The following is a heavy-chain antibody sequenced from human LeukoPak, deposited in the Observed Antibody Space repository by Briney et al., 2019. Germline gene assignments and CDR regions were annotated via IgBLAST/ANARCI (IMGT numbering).Heavy chain of an antibody. V-gene: IGHV3-23*01. Sequence: GGSLRLSCAASGFTFSSYAMSWVRQAPGKGLEWVSAISGSGGSTYYADSVKGRYTISRDNSQNTLYLQMNSLRAEDTAVYYCAKQRSEVVVAATNYWGQGTLVTVSS. CDR1: GFTFSSYA. J-gene: IGHJ4*02. CDR3: AKQRSEVVVAATNY. D-gene: IGHD2-15*01. CDR2: ISGSGGST.